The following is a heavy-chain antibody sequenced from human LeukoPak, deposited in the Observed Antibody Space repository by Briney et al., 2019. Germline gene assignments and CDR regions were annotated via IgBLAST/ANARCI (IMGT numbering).Heavy chain of an antibody. J-gene: IGHJ4*02. CDR2: IIPIFGTA. Sequence: SVKVSCKASGGTFSSYAISWARQAPGQGLEWMGGIIPIFGTANYAQKFQGRVTITADESTSTAYMELSSLRSEDTAVYYCAREWAFVAVAGLGQQEGLDYWGQGTLVTVSS. V-gene: IGHV1-69*13. CDR3: AREWAFVAVAGLGQQEGLDY. D-gene: IGHD6-19*01. CDR1: GGTFSSYA.